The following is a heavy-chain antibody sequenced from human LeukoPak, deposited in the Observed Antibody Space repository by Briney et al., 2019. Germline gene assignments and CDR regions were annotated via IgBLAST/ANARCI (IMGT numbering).Heavy chain of an antibody. CDR3: ARGGYYDILTGYYVYLDY. Sequence: SETLSLTCTVSGGSISSYYWSWIRQPPGKGLEWIAYIHYSGSTNYNPSLESRVTISVDTSKNQFSLKLSSVTAADTAVYYCARGGYYDILTGYYVYLDYWGQGTLVTVSS. J-gene: IGHJ4*02. V-gene: IGHV4-59*01. CDR2: IHYSGST. D-gene: IGHD3-9*01. CDR1: GGSISSYY.